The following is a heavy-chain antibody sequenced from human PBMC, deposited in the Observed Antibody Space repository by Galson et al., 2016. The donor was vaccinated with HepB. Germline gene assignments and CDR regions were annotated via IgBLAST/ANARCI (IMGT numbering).Heavy chain of an antibody. J-gene: IGHJ5*02. D-gene: IGHD2-2*01. CDR3: VRGLPAPRVVPVAVMGWFDP. Sequence: TLSLTCTVSGCSISSGRYYWSWIRPHPGKGLEWIGYVYYTGTTYYKPSLKSRITISEDTSKNQFTLKLSSVTAADTAVYYCVRGLPAPRVVPVAVMGWFDPWGQGTLVTVSS. V-gene: IGHV4-31*03. CDR1: GCSISSGRYY. CDR2: VYYTGTT.